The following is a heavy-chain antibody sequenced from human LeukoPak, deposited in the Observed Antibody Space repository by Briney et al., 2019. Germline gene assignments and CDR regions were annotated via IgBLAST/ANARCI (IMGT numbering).Heavy chain of an antibody. V-gene: IGHV3-7*01. D-gene: IGHD6-13*01. CDR3: ARDGYSSSWYRGDYYYYMDV. CDR1: GFTFSSYW. CDR2: INQDGGEK. J-gene: IGHJ6*03. Sequence: PGGSLRLSCVASGFTFSSYWMSWVRQAPGKGLEWVANINQDGGEKYAVDSAKGRFTISRDNAKNSLYLQMNSLRAEDTAVYYCARDGYSSSWYRGDYYYYMDVWGKGTTVTVSS.